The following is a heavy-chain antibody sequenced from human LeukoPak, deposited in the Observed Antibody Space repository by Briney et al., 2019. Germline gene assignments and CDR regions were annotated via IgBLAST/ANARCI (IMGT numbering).Heavy chain of an antibody. V-gene: IGHV4-59*01. CDR1: GGSISSYY. CDR2: IYYSRST. Sequence: PSETLSLTCTVSGGSISSYYWSWIRQPPGKGLEWIGYIYYSRSTNYTPSLKSRVTISVDTSKNPFSLKLSSVTAADTAVYYCARLKQLVDWFDPWGQGTLVTVSS. CDR3: ARLKQLVDWFDP. J-gene: IGHJ5*02. D-gene: IGHD6-13*01.